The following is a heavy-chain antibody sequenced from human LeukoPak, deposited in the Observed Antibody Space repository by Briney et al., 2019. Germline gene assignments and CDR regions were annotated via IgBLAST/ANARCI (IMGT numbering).Heavy chain of an antibody. D-gene: IGHD2-2*02. CDR2: IYYSGST. J-gene: IGHJ5*02. CDR3: ARYCSSTNCYKGGFDP. Sequence: SETLSLTCTVSGGSISSGGYYWSWIRQHPGKGLEWSGYIYYSGSTYSNPSLKSRVTISVDTSKNQFSLNLSSVTAADTAVYYCARYCSSTNCYKGGFDPWGQGTLVTVSS. CDR1: GGSISSGGYY. V-gene: IGHV4-31*03.